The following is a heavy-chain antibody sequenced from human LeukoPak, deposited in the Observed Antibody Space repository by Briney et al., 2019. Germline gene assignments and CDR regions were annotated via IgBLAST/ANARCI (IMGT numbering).Heavy chain of an antibody. V-gene: IGHV1-18*04. CDR2: ISAYNGNT. CDR1: GYTFTSYG. Sequence: ASVKVSCKASGYTFTSYGISWVRQAPGQGLEWMGWISAYNGNTNYAQKLQGRVTITTDTSTSTAYMELRSLRSDDTAVYYCARVGDDYDLLTNWFDPWGQGTLVTVSS. CDR3: ARVGDDYDLLTNWFDP. J-gene: IGHJ5*02. D-gene: IGHD3-9*01.